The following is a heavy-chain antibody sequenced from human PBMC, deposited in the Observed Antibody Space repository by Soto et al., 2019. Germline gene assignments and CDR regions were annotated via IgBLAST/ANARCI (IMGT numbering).Heavy chain of an antibody. CDR2: IAYSGDT. CDR1: GGSIISADSY. Sequence: SETLSLTCAGSGGSIISADSYWFWIRKHPGKGLERIGYIAYSGDTYYNPSLRSRVTISADTSENKFSLTLKSVTAADTAVYFCARDFERSAIGPWGQGTSVTVSA. CDR3: ARDFERSAIGP. V-gene: IGHV4-31*11. D-gene: IGHD3-9*01. J-gene: IGHJ5*02.